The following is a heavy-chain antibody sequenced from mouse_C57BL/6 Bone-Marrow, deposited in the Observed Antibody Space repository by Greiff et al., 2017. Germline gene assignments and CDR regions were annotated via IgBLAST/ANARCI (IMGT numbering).Heavy chain of an antibody. J-gene: IGHJ3*01. CDR3: ARHTSHGNFWFAY. Sequence: EVQRVESGGGLVQPGGSLKLSCAASGFTFSDYYMYWVRQTPEKRLEWVAYISNGGGSTYYPDTVKGRFTISRDNAKNTLYLQMSRLKSEDTAMYYCARHTSHGNFWFAYWGQGTLVTVSA. D-gene: IGHD2-1*01. CDR2: ISNGGGST. V-gene: IGHV5-12*01. CDR1: GFTFSDYY.